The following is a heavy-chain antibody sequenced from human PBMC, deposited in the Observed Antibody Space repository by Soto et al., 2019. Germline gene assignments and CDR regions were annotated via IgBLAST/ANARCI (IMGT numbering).Heavy chain of an antibody. CDR2: ISSDGSNR. CDR3: AHLAGLAHTDDF. CDR1: GFTFSDYA. J-gene: IGHJ4*02. D-gene: IGHD3-9*01. V-gene: IGHV3-30-3*01. Sequence: GGSLRLSCAAPGFTFSDYALHWVRQAPGKGLEWVTVISSDGSNRYYADSVKGRFTISRDNSKNTLYLQMNSLRVEDTAIYICAHLAGLAHTDDFWGQGTPVTVSS.